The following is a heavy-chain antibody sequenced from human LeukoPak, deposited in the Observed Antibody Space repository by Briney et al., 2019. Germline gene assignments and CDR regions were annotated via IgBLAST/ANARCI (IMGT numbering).Heavy chain of an antibody. CDR3: ARASSGYSLYGMDV. D-gene: IGHD3-22*01. Sequence: PGGSLRLSCAASGFTFSSYGMHWVRQAPGKGLEWVAFISYDGSNKYYADSVKGRFTISRDNFKNTLYLQMNSLRAEDTAVYYCARASSGYSLYGMDVWGQGTTVTVSS. J-gene: IGHJ6*02. CDR2: ISYDGSNK. V-gene: IGHV3-30*03. CDR1: GFTFSSYG.